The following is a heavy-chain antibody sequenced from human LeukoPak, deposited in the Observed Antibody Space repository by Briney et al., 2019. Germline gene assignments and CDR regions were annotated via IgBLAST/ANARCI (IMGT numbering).Heavy chain of an antibody. CDR1: GYTFTSYG. V-gene: IGHV1-18*01. J-gene: IGHJ4*02. Sequence: ASVKVSCKASGYTFTSYGISWVRQAPGQGLEWMGWISVYNGNRSDAQKLQDRITMTTDTFTSTAYMELRSLRSDDTAVYYCARGPYGYYFDYWGQGTLVTVSS. D-gene: IGHD4-17*01. CDR2: ISVYNGNR. CDR3: ARGPYGYYFDY.